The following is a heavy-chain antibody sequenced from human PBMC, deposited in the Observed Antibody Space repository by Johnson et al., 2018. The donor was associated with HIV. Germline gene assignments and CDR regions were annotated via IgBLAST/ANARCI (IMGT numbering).Heavy chain of an antibody. J-gene: IGHJ3*02. V-gene: IGHV3-20*04. CDR3: ARDGGSPTLVWDDAFDI. CDR1: GFNFNDYG. Sequence: VQLVESGGGVARPGGSLRLSCAASGFNFNDYGMSWVRQAPGRGLEWVSGINWHGGSTGYADSVKGRFTISRDNAKNSLYLQMNSLRAEDTALYYCARDGGSPTLVWDDAFDIWGKGTMVTVSS. D-gene: IGHD2-15*01. CDR2: INWHGGST.